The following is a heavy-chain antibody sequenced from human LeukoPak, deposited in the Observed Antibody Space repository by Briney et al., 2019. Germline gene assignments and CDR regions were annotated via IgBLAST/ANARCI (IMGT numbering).Heavy chain of an antibody. Sequence: ASVKVSCRASGYTFTSHDIIWVRQATGQGLEWTGWINSNNGDTTYAQSFQDRVTITRDTSISTAYMELTSLRSDDTAVYYCARNHEGFRYWGQGTLVTVSS. CDR3: ARNHEGFRY. CDR2: INSNNGDT. CDR1: GYTFTSHD. J-gene: IGHJ4*02. V-gene: IGHV1-8*03.